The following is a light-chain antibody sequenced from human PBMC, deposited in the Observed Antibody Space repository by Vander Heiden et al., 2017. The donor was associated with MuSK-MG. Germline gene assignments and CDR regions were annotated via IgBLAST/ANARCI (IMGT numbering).Light chain of an antibody. CDR2: LCS. Sequence: DIVMTQSPLSLPVTPGEPASISCRSSQSLLSSNGLNYLDWYRQKPGQAPQLLIYLCSNRASGVPHRVSGSGSSTDFTLKITRGEAEDVGVYYCRQALQTPRTFGQGTKVEIK. V-gene: IGKV2-28*01. J-gene: IGKJ1*01. CDR3: RQALQTPRT. CDR1: QSLLSSNGLNY.